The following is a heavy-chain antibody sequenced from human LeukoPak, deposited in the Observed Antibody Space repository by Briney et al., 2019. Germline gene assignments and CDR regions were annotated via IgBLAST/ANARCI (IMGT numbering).Heavy chain of an antibody. CDR1: GGSISSSSYY. Sequence: SETLSLTCTVSGGSISSSSYYWGWIRQPPGKGLEWIGSIYYSGSTYYNPSLKSRVTISVDTSKNQFSLKLSSVTAADTAVYYCGTYYDSSGYEFDPWGQGTLVTVSS. CDR2: IYYSGST. V-gene: IGHV4-39*07. D-gene: IGHD3-22*01. CDR3: GTYYDSSGYEFDP. J-gene: IGHJ5*02.